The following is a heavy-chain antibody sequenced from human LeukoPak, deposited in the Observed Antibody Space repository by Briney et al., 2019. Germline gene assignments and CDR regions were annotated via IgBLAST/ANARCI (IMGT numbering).Heavy chain of an antibody. Sequence: GGSLRLSCAASGFTFSSYSMNWVRQAPGKGLEWVSYISSSGSTIYYADSVKGRFTISRDNAKNSLYLQMNSLRAEDTAVYYCTTGDVASDAFDIWGQGTMVTVSS. J-gene: IGHJ3*02. CDR1: GFTFSSYS. V-gene: IGHV3-48*04. CDR2: ISSSGSTI. D-gene: IGHD7-27*01. CDR3: TTGDVASDAFDI.